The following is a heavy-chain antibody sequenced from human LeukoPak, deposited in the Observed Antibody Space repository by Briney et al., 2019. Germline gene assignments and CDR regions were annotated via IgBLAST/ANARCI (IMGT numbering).Heavy chain of an antibody. CDR1: GFTFSSYA. J-gene: IGHJ4*02. CDR2: ISGRSLGT. D-gene: IGHD4-17*01. CDR3: AKDGGDYQFDY. V-gene: IGHV3-23*01. Sequence: GGSLRLSCAASGFTFSSYAISWVRQAPGKGLEWVSRISGRSLGTNYADSVKGRFTISRDNSKNTLYLQMNSLRAEDTAVYYCAKDGGDYQFDYWGQGTLVTVSS.